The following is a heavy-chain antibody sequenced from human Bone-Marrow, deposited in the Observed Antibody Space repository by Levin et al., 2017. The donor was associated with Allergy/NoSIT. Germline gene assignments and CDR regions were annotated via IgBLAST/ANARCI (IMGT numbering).Heavy chain of an antibody. CDR3: ARSVAGELDY. D-gene: IGHD3-10*01. V-gene: IGHV4-59*01. CDR1: GGSISGYY. CDR2: IFYSGST. J-gene: IGHJ4*02. Sequence: SETLSLTCTVSGGSISGYYWSWVRQPPGKGLEWVGHIFYSGSTNYNPSLTSRVTISINTSKNQFSLNLTSVTAADTAFYYCARSVAGELDYWGQGTLVTVSS.